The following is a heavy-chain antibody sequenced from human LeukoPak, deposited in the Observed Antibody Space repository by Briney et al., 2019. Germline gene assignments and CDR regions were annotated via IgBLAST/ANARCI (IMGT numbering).Heavy chain of an antibody. Sequence: SETLSLTCTVSGGSISRYYWSWIRQPPGKGLEWIGYFGNSGSANYNPSLKSRLTISEDTSKNQFALKLTSVTAADTAVYYCARGKYSSGWFLDYWGQGTLVTVSS. CDR2: FGNSGSA. CDR1: GGSISRYY. J-gene: IGHJ4*02. CDR3: ARGKYSSGWFLDY. V-gene: IGHV4-59*01. D-gene: IGHD6-19*01.